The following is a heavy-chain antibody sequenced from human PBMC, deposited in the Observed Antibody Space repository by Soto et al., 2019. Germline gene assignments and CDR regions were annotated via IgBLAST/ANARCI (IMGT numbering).Heavy chain of an antibody. CDR1: GASINNNDYY. CDR2: VYYSGTT. V-gene: IGHV4-30-4*01. Sequence: PSETLSLTCTVSGASINNNDYYWSWIRQTPGKGLEWIGYVYYSGTTDYIPSLKSRLSMSIDKSQNQFTLKLNSVTAADTATYYCARMSYFYDKWYFDLWGRGTLVTVSS. D-gene: IGHD3-22*01. J-gene: IGHJ2*01. CDR3: ARMSYFYDKWYFDL.